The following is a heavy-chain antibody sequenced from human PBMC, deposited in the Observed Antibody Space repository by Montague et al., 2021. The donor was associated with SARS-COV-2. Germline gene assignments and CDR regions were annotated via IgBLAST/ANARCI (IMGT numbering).Heavy chain of an antibody. Sequence: SENLSLTRTVSGGSIDSFYWSWIRRPPGKGLEWIGCIFHSGRTYYDPSLKGRVSMSVDTSKNQVSLRLSSLTAADTAVYYCARGGYYDNTGYYSDYYYNMDVWGQGTTVTVAS. CDR1: GGSIDSFY. D-gene: IGHD3-22*01. J-gene: IGHJ6*02. CDR2: IFHSGRT. CDR3: ARGGYYDNTGYYSDYYYNMDV. V-gene: IGHV4-59*01.